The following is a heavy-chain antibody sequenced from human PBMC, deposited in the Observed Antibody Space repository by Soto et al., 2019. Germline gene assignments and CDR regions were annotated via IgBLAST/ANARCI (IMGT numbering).Heavy chain of an antibody. D-gene: IGHD6-13*01. CDR3: AKVSSSWYAGFFDL. Sequence: GGSLRLSCAASGFTCSSYWMSWVRQAPGKGLEWVSDLSDSGGSIYYADSVKGRFTISRDNSMNTLYLQMNTLRAEDTALYYCAKVSSSWYAGFFDLWGRGTLVTVSS. CDR2: LSDSGGSI. V-gene: IGHV3-23*01. CDR1: GFTCSSYW. J-gene: IGHJ4*02.